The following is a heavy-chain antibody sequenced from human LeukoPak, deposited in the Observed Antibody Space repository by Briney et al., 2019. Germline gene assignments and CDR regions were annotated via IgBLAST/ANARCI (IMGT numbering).Heavy chain of an antibody. CDR1: GFDFSTYA. Sequence: GGSLRLSCAASGFDFSTYAINWVRQAPGKGLEWVSSISTMSNYIFYGDSVKGRFTISRDNAKNSLYLQMNSLRAEDTAVYYCARGIITMVRGVIITFDYWGQGTLVTVSS. J-gene: IGHJ4*02. CDR3: ARGIITMVRGVIITFDY. CDR2: ISTMSNYI. V-gene: IGHV3-21*01. D-gene: IGHD3-10*01.